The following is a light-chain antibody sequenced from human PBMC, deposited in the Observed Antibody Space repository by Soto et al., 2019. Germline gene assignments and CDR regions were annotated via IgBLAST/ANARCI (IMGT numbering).Light chain of an antibody. J-gene: IGKJ5*01. V-gene: IGKV3D-15*01. CDR2: GSS. CDR3: QHYNNWPPPIT. Sequence: EIVLTHSRDTLSVSAGERATLSWLASQSVSNKLTRYQQKPRQAPRLLIYGSSTRATGIPARFSGSGSGTEFTLTISSLQSEDFAHYYCQHYNNWPPPITFGQGTLLEIK. CDR1: QSVSNK.